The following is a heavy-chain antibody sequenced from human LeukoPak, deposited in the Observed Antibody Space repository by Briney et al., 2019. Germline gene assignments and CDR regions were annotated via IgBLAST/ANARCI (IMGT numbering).Heavy chain of an antibody. CDR2: IIPIFGTA. CDR3: ARGYYGSGSLDY. V-gene: IGHV1-69*05. Sequence: GSSVKVSCKASGGTFSSYAVSWVRQAPGQGLEWMGGIIPIFGTANYAQKFQGRVTITTDESTSIAYMELSSLRSEDTAVYYCARGYYGSGSLDYWGQGTLVTVSS. J-gene: IGHJ4*02. D-gene: IGHD3-10*01. CDR1: GGTFSSYA.